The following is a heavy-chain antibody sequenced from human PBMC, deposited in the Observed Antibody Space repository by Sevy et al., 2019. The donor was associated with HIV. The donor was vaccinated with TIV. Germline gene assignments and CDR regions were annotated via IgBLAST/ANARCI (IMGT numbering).Heavy chain of an antibody. D-gene: IGHD3-9*01. CDR3: ARLTPYNILTGSRLGTDGLDF. V-gene: IGHV3-7*01. CDR1: GFTFTNYY. CDR2: LNQDGSQK. Sequence: GGSLRLSCTASGFTFTNYYMSWVHQAPGKGLEWVANLNQDGSQKYYVDSVKGRFTISRDNPKNSLYLQMNGLRAEDSAVYYCARLTPYNILTGSRLGTDGLDFWGQGTMVTVSS. J-gene: IGHJ3*01.